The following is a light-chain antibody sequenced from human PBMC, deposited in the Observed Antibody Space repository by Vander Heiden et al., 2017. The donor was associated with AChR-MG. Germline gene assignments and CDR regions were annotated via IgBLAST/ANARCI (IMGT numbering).Light chain of an antibody. CDR2: AAS. Sequence: DIQMTQSPSSLSASVGDRVTITCRASQGIGNYLAWFQQKPGKAPKPLIFAASNLQSGVPAKLSGRGSGTDFTLTINSLQPEDFATYYCLQYNSYPRTFDQGTKVEVK. V-gene: IGKV1-16*02. CDR1: QGIGNY. J-gene: IGKJ1*01. CDR3: LQYNSYPRT.